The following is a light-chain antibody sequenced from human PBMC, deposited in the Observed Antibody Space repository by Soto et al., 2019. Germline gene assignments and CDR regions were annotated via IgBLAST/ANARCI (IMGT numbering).Light chain of an antibody. CDR2: DAV. J-gene: IGKJ4*01. V-gene: IGKV3-20*01. Sequence: VLTQSPGSLSLSPGERATVSCRASQPVTSSYLAWYQQRPGQAPQLLIYDAVKRATGIPDRFSGSESGRDYTLTISRLDPEDSAVYYCQQYGDSITFGGGTKVEIK. CDR1: QPVTSSY. CDR3: QQYGDSIT.